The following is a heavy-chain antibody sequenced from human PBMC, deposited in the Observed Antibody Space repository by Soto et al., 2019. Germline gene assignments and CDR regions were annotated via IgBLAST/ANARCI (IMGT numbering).Heavy chain of an antibody. CDR2: IYYSGST. CDR3: ARAGSGYDFWSGYYTGSRFDY. CDR1: GGSISSGGYY. D-gene: IGHD3-3*01. V-gene: IGHV4-31*03. J-gene: IGHJ4*02. Sequence: SETLSLTCTVSGGSISSGGYYWSWIRQHPGKGLEWIGYIYYSGSTSYNPSLKSRVTISVDTSKNQFSLKLSSVTAADTAVYYCARAGSGYDFWSGYYTGSRFDYWGQGTLVTVSS.